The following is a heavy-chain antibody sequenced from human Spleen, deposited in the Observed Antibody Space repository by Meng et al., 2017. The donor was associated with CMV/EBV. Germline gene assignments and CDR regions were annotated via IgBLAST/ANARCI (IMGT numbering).Heavy chain of an antibody. D-gene: IGHD1-14*01. CDR1: GFNFDEYA. Sequence: SLKISCAASGFNFDEYAMHWVRQTAEKGLEWVSSISWNSGSIGYGDSVEGRFTISRDNAKNSLYLQMNSLRVEDTALYYCAKDESALPGYYYGMDVWGQGTTVTVSS. CDR2: ISWNSGSI. V-gene: IGHV3-9*01. CDR3: AKDESALPGYYYGMDV. J-gene: IGHJ6*02.